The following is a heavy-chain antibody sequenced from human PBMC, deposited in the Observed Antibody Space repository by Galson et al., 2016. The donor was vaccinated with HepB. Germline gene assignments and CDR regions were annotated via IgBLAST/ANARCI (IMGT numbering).Heavy chain of an antibody. Sequence: TLSLTCTVSGGSITSGFYYWSWVRQPAGKGLEWIGRIYGTGSTNYNPSLKSRVTVSIDTSKNQFSLKLSSVTAADTAVYYCARDLRGSDYNIEDPRWGQGMLVTVSS. D-gene: IGHD3-10*01. CDR3: ARDLRGSDYNIEDPR. V-gene: IGHV4-61*02. J-gene: IGHJ4*02. CDR1: GGSITSGFYY. CDR2: IYGTGST.